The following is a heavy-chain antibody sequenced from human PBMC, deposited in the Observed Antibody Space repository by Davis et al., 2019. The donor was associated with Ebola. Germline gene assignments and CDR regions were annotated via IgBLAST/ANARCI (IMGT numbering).Heavy chain of an antibody. CDR2: IRGSGGSI. Sequence: GESLKISCTDSVITFSSYAMNWVRQAPGKGLEWVSGIRGSGGSIYYADSVKGRFTISRDNAKNSLYLQMNSLRAEDTAVYYCAKDSLNWNPYPDAFDIWGQGTMVTVSS. D-gene: IGHD1-1*01. J-gene: IGHJ3*02. CDR1: VITFSSYA. CDR3: AKDSLNWNPYPDAFDI. V-gene: IGHV3-23*01.